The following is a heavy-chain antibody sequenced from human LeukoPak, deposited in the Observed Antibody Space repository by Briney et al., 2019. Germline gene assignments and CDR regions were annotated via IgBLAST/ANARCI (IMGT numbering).Heavy chain of an antibody. D-gene: IGHD3-22*01. CDR1: GFTFSSYA. CDR2: ISYDGSNK. CDR3: ARIDSSGYYYEMSDY. V-gene: IGHV3-30-3*01. Sequence: GGSLRLSCAASGFTFSSYAMHWVRQAPGKGLEWVAVISYDGSNKYYADSVKGRFTISRDNSKNTLYLQMNSLRAEDTAVYYCARIDSSGYYYEMSDYWGQGTLVTVSS. J-gene: IGHJ4*02.